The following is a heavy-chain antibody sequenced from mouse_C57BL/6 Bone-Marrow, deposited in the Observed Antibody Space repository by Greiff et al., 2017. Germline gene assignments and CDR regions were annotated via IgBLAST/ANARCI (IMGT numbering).Heavy chain of an antibody. CDR3: ASYYGSSYGY. Sequence: VKLQESGAELARPGASVKMSCKASGYTFTSYTMNWVKQRSGQGLEWIGYINPSSGYTKYNQKFKDKATLTADKSSSTAYMQLSSLTSEDSAVYYCASYYGSSYGYWGQGTTLTVSS. V-gene: IGHV1-4*01. D-gene: IGHD1-1*01. CDR2: INPSSGYT. J-gene: IGHJ2*01. CDR1: GYTFTSYT.